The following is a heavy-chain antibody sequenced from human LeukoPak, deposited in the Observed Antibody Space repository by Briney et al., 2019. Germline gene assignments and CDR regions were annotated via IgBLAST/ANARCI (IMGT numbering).Heavy chain of an antibody. CDR2: MNPNSGNT. D-gene: IGHD6-25*01. V-gene: IGHV1-8*01. Sequence: ASVKVSCKASGYTFTSYDINWVRQATGQGLEWMGWMNPNSGNTGYAQKFQGRVTMTRNTSISTAYMELSSLRSEDTAVYYCAPNYSSGPVAFDIWGQGTMVTVSS. J-gene: IGHJ3*02. CDR3: APNYSSGPVAFDI. CDR1: GYTFTSYD.